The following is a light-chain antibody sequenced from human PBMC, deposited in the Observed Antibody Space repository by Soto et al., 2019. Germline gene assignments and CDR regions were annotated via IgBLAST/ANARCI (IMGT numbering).Light chain of an antibody. CDR2: EVS. CDR1: SSDVGGYNY. V-gene: IGLV2-14*01. J-gene: IGLJ2*01. CDR3: SSHTSGSTLVV. Sequence: QYALTQPASVSGSPGQSITISCTGTSSDVGGYNYVSWYQQHPGKAPKLMIYEVSNRPSGVSNRFSGSKSGNTASLTVSGLQAEDEADYYCSSHTSGSTLVVFGGGTQLTVL.